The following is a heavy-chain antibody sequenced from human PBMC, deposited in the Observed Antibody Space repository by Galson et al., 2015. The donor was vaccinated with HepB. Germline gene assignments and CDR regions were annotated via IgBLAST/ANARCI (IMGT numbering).Heavy chain of an antibody. Sequence: SVKVSCKASGYTFSSYSITWVRQAPGQGLEWLGWINTYNRDTKYAQKFQGRVTLTADASTSTAYMELRSLRSDDTAVYFCARGAVVVGVGATQNNWFAPWGQGTLVTVSS. D-gene: IGHD2-15*01. V-gene: IGHV1-18*01. J-gene: IGHJ5*02. CDR2: INTYNRDT. CDR1: GYTFSSYS. CDR3: ARGAVVVGVGATQNNWFAP.